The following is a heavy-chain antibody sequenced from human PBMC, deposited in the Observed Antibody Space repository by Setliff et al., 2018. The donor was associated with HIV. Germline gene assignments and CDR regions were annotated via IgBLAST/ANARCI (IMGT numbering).Heavy chain of an antibody. Sequence: SGPTLVNPTQTLTLTCTFSGFSFSTNGVGVGWIRQPPGKALEWLAPIYWDDDKLYNPSLKTRRTVTKDTSKNQVVLTMTNMDPVDTATYFCAHVIYGDDTDGWRPEYCQYGGQGTLGTVSS. J-gene: IGHJ1*01. V-gene: IGHV2-5*02. CDR3: AHVIYGDDTDGWRPEYCQY. D-gene: IGHD3-10*01. CDR1: GFSFSTNGVG. CDR2: IYWDDDK.